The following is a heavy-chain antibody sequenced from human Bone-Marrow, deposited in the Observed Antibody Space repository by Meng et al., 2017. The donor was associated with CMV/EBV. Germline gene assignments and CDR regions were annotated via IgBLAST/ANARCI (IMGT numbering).Heavy chain of an antibody. CDR3: ARGITGTFYYYYGMDV. D-gene: IGHD1/OR15-1a*01. Sequence: SVKVSCKASGGTFSSYAISWVRQAPGQGLEWMGGIIPIFGTANYAQKFQGRVTITTDESTSTAYMELSSLRSEDSAVYYCARGITGTFYYYYGMDVWGQGTTVTVSS. J-gene: IGHJ6*02. CDR2: IIPIFGTA. CDR1: GGTFSSYA. V-gene: IGHV1-69*05.